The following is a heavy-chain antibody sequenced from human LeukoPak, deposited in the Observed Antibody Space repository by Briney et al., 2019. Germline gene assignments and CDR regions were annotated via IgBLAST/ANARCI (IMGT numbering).Heavy chain of an antibody. CDR1: GFTFSSYS. CDR2: ISSSSSTI. CDR3: AWIPAAAAGTTYYYYYYGMDV. Sequence: GGSLRLSCAASGFTFSSYSMNWVRQAPGKGLEWVSYISSSSSTIYYADSVKGRFTISRDNAKNSLYLQMNSLRAEDTAVYYCAWIPAAAAGTTYYYYYYGMDVWGQGTTVTVSS. V-gene: IGHV3-48*04. J-gene: IGHJ6*02. D-gene: IGHD6-13*01.